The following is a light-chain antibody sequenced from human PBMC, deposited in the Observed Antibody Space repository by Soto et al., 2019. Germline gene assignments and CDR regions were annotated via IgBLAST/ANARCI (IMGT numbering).Light chain of an antibody. CDR2: DAS. Sequence: EIVLTQSPGTLSLSPGERATLSCRASQSVSSTYLAWYQQKPGQAPRLLIYDASSMATGIPDTFSGSESGTDFPLTISRLEPEDFAVYYCQRYDISPFPFGQGTKLEIK. CDR3: QRYDISPFP. CDR1: QSVSSTY. V-gene: IGKV3-20*01. J-gene: IGKJ2*01.